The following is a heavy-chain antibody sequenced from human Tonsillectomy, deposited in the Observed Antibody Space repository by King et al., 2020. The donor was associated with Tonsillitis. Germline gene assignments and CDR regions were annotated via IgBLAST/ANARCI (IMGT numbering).Heavy chain of an antibody. CDR3: AGVGNIVGATRDY. J-gene: IGHJ4*02. Sequence: QLVQSGAEVKKPGASVKVSCKASGYTFTGYYMHWVRQAPGQGLEWRGGINPNSGFTNYAQKFQGRVPMTRDTSISTAYMELNRLTSYDTAVNYCAGVGNIVGATRDYWGQGTLVTVSS. V-gene: IGHV1-2*02. D-gene: IGHD1-26*01. CDR1: GYTFTGYY. CDR2: INPNSGFT.